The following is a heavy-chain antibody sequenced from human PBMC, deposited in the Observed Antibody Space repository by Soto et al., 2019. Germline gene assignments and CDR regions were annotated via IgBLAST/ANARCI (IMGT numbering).Heavy chain of an antibody. CDR1: GFSLSTSGVG. D-gene: IGHD3-22*01. V-gene: IGHV2-5*02. J-gene: IGHJ4*02. Sequence: QITLKESGPTLVKPTQTLTLTCTFSGFSLSTSGVGVGWIRQPPGKALEWLALIYWDDDKRYSPSLKSRLTITKDTSKKQVVLTMTNMDPVDTATYYCAHSITMIVVPYFDYWGQGTLVTVSS. CDR2: IYWDDDK. CDR3: AHSITMIVVPYFDY.